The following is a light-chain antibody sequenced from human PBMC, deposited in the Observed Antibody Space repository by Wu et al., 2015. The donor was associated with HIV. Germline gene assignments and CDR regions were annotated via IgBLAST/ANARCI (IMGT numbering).Light chain of an antibody. Sequence: DIQMIQSPSSLSASVGDRVTMTCRPSQSISGYLNWYQHKPGKAPKLLISATSSLQSGVPSKFSGSGSGTEFTLTISSLQPEDSATYYCQQSYSTPWTFGQGTKVEIK. V-gene: IGKV1-39*01. CDR3: QQSYSTPWT. J-gene: IGKJ1*01. CDR2: ATS. CDR1: QSISGY.